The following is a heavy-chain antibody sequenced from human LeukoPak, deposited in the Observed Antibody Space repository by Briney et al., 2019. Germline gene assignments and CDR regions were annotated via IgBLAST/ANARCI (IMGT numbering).Heavy chain of an antibody. V-gene: IGHV1-2*02. CDR3: ARGRLAYGSGRVWFDP. CDR1: GYTFIGYY. Sequence: GASVKVSCKASGYTFIGYYMHWVRQAPGQGLEWMGWINPNSGGTNYAQKFQGRVTMTRDTSISTAYMELSRLRSDDTAVYYCARGRLAYGSGRVWFDPWGQGTLVTVSS. CDR2: INPNSGGT. D-gene: IGHD3-10*01. J-gene: IGHJ5*02.